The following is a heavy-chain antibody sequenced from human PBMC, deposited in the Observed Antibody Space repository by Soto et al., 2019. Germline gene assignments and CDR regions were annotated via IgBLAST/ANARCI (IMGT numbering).Heavy chain of an antibody. CDR2: IYYSGST. D-gene: IGHD1-26*01. Sequence: ETLSLTCTVSGGSISSSSYYWGWIRQPPGKGLEWIGSIYYSGSTYYNPSLKSRVTISVDTSKNQFSLKLSSVTAADTAVYYCAKDMGATRGTYYYYYGMDVWGQGTTVTVSS. CDR3: AKDMGATRGTYYYYYGMDV. V-gene: IGHV4-39*01. CDR1: GGSISSSSYY. J-gene: IGHJ6*02.